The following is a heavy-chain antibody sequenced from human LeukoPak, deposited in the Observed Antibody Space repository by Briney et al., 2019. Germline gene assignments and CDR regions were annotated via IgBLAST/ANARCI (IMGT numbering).Heavy chain of an antibody. CDR3: ARADETSWIDY. CDR2: IWYDGSNK. Sequence: PGGSLRLSCAASGFTFSSYWMTWVRQAPGKGLEWVAVIWYDGSNKYYADSVKGRFTISRDNSKNTLYLQMNSLRAEDTAVYYCARADETSWIDYWGQGTLVTVSS. CDR1: GFTFSSYW. J-gene: IGHJ4*02. V-gene: IGHV3-33*08. D-gene: IGHD2-2*01.